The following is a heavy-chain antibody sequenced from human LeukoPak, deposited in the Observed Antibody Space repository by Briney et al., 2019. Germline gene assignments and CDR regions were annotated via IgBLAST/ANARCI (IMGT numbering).Heavy chain of an antibody. CDR1: GFTFSSYA. J-gene: IGHJ4*02. D-gene: IGHD1-26*01. Sequence: GGSLRLSCAASGFTFSSYAMHWVRQAPGKGVEYVSAISSNGGSTYYANSVKGRFTISRDNSKNTLYLQMGSLRAEDMAVYYCTRDLGATTGCLDYWGQGTLVTVSS. CDR2: ISSNGGST. V-gene: IGHV3-64*01. CDR3: TRDLGATTGCLDY.